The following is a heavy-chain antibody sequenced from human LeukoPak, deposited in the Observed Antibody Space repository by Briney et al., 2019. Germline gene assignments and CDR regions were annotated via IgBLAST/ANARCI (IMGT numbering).Heavy chain of an antibody. Sequence: GASVKVSCKASGYTFTGYYMHWVRQAPGQGLEWMGRINPNSGGTNYAQKFQGWVTMTRDTSISTAYMELSRLRSDDTAVYYCARIVGATEGGYFDYWGQGTLVTVSS. J-gene: IGHJ4*02. CDR1: GYTFTGYY. CDR2: INPNSGGT. V-gene: IGHV1-2*04. CDR3: ARIVGATEGGYFDY. D-gene: IGHD1-26*01.